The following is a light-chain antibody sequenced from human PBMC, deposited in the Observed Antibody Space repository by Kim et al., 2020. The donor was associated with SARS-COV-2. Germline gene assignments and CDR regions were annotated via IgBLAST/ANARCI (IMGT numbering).Light chain of an antibody. CDR2: VNSDGSH. V-gene: IGLV4-69*01. J-gene: IGLJ3*02. Sequence: ASVKLTCTLSSGHISYAIAWHQQQPAKGPRYLMKVNSDGSHNKGDGIPDRFSGSSSGAERYLIISSLQSEDEADYYCQTWGTGIRVFGGGTQLTVL. CDR1: SGHISYA. CDR3: QTWGTGIRV.